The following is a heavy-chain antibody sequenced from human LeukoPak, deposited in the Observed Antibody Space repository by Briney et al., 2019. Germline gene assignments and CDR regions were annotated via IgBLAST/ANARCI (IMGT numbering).Heavy chain of an antibody. J-gene: IGHJ2*01. CDR2: IYYSGST. Sequence: KPSETLSLTCTVSGGSITNYYWSWIRQPAGKGLEWIGYIYYSGSTNYNPSLKSRVTISVDTSKNQFSLKLSSVTAADTAVCYCARDQYYYDSSGSHYWYFDLWGRGTLVTVSS. CDR1: GGSITNYY. CDR3: ARDQYYYDSSGSHYWYFDL. D-gene: IGHD3-22*01. V-gene: IGHV4-59*01.